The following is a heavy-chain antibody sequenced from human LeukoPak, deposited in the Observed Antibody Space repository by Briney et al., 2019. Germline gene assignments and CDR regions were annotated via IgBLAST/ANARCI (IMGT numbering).Heavy chain of an antibody. D-gene: IGHD3-16*02. CDR2: INPSGGST. Sequence: GASVTVSCKASGYTFTSYYMHWVRQAPGQGLEWMGIINPSGGSTSYAQKFQGRVTMTRDMSTSTVYMELSSLRSEDTAVYYCARVGRYVWGSYRLDYWGQGTLVTVSS. CDR1: GYTFTSYY. V-gene: IGHV1-46*01. J-gene: IGHJ4*02. CDR3: ARVGRYVWGSYRLDY.